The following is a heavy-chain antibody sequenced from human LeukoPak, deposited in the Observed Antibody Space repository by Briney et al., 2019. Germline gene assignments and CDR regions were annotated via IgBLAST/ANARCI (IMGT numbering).Heavy chain of an antibody. D-gene: IGHD6-13*01. Sequence: PSQTLSLTCTVSGGSISSGDYYWSWIRQPPGKGLEWIGYIYYSGSTYYNPSLKSRVTISVDTSKNQFSLKLSSVTAADTAVYYCAREVGIAAAGPYPGYGMDVWGQGTTVTVSS. J-gene: IGHJ6*02. CDR1: GGSISSGDYY. CDR2: IYYSGST. CDR3: AREVGIAAAGPYPGYGMDV. V-gene: IGHV4-30-4*01.